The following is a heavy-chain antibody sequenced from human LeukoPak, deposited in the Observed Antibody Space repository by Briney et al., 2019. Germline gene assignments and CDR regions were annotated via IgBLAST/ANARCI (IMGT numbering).Heavy chain of an antibody. CDR2: IYTSGST. CDR3: ARDIIWAAAPLGFDP. D-gene: IGHD6-13*01. J-gene: IGHJ5*02. Sequence: PSGTLSLTCTVSGGSISSYYWSWIRQPAGKGLEWIGRIYTSGSTNYNPSLKSRVTMSVDTSKNQFSLKLSSVTAADTAVYYCARDIIWAAAPLGFDPWGQGTLVTVSS. V-gene: IGHV4-4*07. CDR1: GGSISSYY.